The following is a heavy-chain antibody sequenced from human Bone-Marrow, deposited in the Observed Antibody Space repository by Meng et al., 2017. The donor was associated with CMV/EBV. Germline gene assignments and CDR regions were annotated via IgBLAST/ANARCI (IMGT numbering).Heavy chain of an antibody. Sequence: ASVKVSCKASGYTFTGYYLSWVRQAPGQGPEWMGWINPNSGAANYAKKFQGRVTISADKSISTAYLQWSSLKASDTAMYYCARPGGSYDGGFDYWGQGTLVTVSS. CDR1: GYTFTGYY. J-gene: IGHJ4*02. V-gene: IGHV1-2*02. CDR3: ARPGGSYDGGFDY. CDR2: INPNSGAA. D-gene: IGHD1-26*01.